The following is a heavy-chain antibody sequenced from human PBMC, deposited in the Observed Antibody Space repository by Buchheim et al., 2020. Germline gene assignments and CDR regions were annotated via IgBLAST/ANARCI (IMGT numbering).Heavy chain of an antibody. V-gene: IGHV3-48*03. Sequence: EVQLVESGGGLVQPGGSLRLSCAASGFTFSSYEMNWVRQAPGKGLEWVSYISSSGSTIYYADSVKGRFTISRDNAKNSLYLQMNSLRAEDTADYYCASIQHYYGSGSYYSDYGMDVWGQGT. CDR2: ISSSGSTI. D-gene: IGHD3-10*01. CDR3: ASIQHYYGSGSYYSDYGMDV. CDR1: GFTFSSYE. J-gene: IGHJ6*02.